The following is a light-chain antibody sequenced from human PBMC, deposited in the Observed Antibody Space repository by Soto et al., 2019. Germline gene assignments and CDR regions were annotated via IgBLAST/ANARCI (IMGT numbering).Light chain of an antibody. V-gene: IGKV1-5*03. CDR2: KAS. CDR1: QTISSW. J-gene: IGKJ1*01. CDR3: QHYNSYSEA. Sequence: DIQMTQSPSTLSGSVGDRVTITCRASQTISSWLAWYHQKPGKAPKLLIYKASTLKSGVPSRFSGSGSGTEFTLTISSLQPDDFATYYCQHYNSYSEAFGQGPKVDIK.